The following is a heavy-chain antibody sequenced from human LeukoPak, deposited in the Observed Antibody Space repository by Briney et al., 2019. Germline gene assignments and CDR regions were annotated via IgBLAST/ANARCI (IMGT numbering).Heavy chain of an antibody. CDR2: ISSSGSTI. J-gene: IGHJ4*02. Sequence: PGGSLRLSCAVSGFTFSSYEMNWVRQAPGKGLEWVSYISSSGSTIYYADSVKGRFTISRDNAKNSLYLQMNSLRAGDTAVYYCARGLSSGWLQYFDYWGQGTLVSVSS. V-gene: IGHV3-48*03. D-gene: IGHD6-19*01. CDR3: ARGLSSGWLQYFDY. CDR1: GFTFSSYE.